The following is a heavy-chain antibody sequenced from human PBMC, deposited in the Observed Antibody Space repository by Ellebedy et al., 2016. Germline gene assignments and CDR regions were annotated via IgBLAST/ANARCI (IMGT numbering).Heavy chain of an antibody. CDR3: ARYREADAQHYYYYMDA. CDR2: IYDNERA. V-gene: IGHV4-59*13. Sequence: SETLSLTXAVSGGSISSYYWSWIRQPPGKGLEWVGYIYDNERANYNPSLKSRATISIDTSENQFSLRLSSVTAADTAVYYCARYREADAQHYYYYMDAWGKGTTVSVSS. CDR1: GGSISSYY. J-gene: IGHJ6*03. D-gene: IGHD1-26*01.